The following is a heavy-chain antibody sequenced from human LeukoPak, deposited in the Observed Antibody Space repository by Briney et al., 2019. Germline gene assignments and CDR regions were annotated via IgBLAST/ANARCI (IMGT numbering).Heavy chain of an antibody. CDR1: GFTFSSYD. J-gene: IGHJ4*02. D-gene: IGHD1-26*01. V-gene: IGHV3-23*01. CDR2: ISGSGGRT. Sequence: PGGTLRLSCAASGFTFSSYDMSWVRQAPGKGLEWVSAISGSGGRTYYADSVKGRFTISRDNAKNSLYLQMNSLRAEDTAVYYCARRRYSGSSQHFDYWGQGTLVTVSS. CDR3: ARRRYSGSSQHFDY.